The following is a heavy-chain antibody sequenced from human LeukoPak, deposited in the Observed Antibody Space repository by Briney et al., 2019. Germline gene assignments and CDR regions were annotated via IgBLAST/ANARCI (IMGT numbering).Heavy chain of an antibody. CDR1: GGSVSSYY. CDR2: IYYSGST. CDR3: ARGPDYGGDYFDY. Sequence: SETLSLTCTVSGGSVSSYYWSWIRQPPGKGLEWIGYIYYSGSTNYNPSLKSRVTISVDTSKNQFSLKLSSVTAADTAVYYCARGPDYGGDYFDYWGQGTLVTVSP. J-gene: IGHJ4*02. V-gene: IGHV4-59*02. D-gene: IGHD4-17*01.